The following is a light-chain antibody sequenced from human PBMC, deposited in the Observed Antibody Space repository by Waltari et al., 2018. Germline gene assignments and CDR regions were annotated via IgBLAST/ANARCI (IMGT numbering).Light chain of an antibody. CDR1: QSQTKRY. V-gene: IGKV3-20*01. CDR2: GAS. Sequence: VLTQSPDTVSLSPGETATLSCRASQSQTKRYLAWYQQKAGQAPRLLIYGASSRAAGIPYRFSGSGSGTDFTLTISRLEPEDSAVYYCQQYGSSVLYTFGQGTKLEFK. J-gene: IGKJ2*01. CDR3: QQYGSSVLYT.